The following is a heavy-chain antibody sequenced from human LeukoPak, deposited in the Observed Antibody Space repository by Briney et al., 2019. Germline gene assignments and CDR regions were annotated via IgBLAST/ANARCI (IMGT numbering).Heavy chain of an antibody. J-gene: IGHJ4*02. V-gene: IGHV4-30-4*08. CDR3: ARVPYYYDSSGSDY. D-gene: IGHD3-22*01. CDR1: GGSISSGDYY. Sequence: PSQTLSLTCTVSGGSISSGDYYWSWIRQPPGKGLEWIGYIYYSGSTYYNPSLKSRVTISVDTSKNQFSLQLSSVTAADTAVYYCARVPYYYDSSGSDYWGQGTLVTVSS. CDR2: IYYSGST.